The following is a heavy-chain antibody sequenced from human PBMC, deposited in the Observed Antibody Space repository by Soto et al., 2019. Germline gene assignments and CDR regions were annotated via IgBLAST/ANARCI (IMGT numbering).Heavy chain of an antibody. CDR2: IIPILGIA. Sequence: SVKVSCKASGGTFSSYTISWVRQAPGQGLEWMGRIIPILGIANYAQKFQGRVTITADKSTSTAYMELSSLRSEDTAVYYCAAVFRSNYPSYFAYWGQGTLVTVSS. V-gene: IGHV1-69*02. CDR3: AAVFRSNYPSYFAY. J-gene: IGHJ4*02. CDR1: GGTFSSYT. D-gene: IGHD1-7*01.